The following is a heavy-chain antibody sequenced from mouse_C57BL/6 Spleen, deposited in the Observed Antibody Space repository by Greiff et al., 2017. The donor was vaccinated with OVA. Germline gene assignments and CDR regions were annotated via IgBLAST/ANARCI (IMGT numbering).Heavy chain of an antibody. CDR3: ARGDGYSYWYFDV. J-gene: IGHJ1*03. D-gene: IGHD2-3*01. Sequence: EVQLQQSGPVLVKPGASVKMSCKASGYTFTDYYMNWVKQSHGKSLEWIGVINPYNGGTSYNQKFKGKATLTVDKSSSTAYMELNSLTSEDSAVYYCARGDGYSYWYFDVWGTGTTVTVSS. V-gene: IGHV1-19*01. CDR1: GYTFTDYY. CDR2: INPYNGGT.